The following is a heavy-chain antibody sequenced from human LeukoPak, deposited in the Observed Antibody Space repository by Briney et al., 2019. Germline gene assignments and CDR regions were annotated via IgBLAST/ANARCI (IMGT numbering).Heavy chain of an antibody. V-gene: IGHV4-39*07. Sequence: NPSETLSLTCTVSGGSINTPSCYWAWLRQSPGKGLDWIGSIYSNGNTYYNPSVKSRITISVDTSKNQFSLKLTSVTAAETAVYYCARSATVTTGYFDYWGQGALVTVSS. CDR2: IYSNGNT. J-gene: IGHJ4*02. CDR3: ARSATVTTGYFDY. CDR1: GGSINTPSCY. D-gene: IGHD4-17*01.